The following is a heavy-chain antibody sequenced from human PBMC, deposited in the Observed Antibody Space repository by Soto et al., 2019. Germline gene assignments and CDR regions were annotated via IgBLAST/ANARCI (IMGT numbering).Heavy chain of an antibody. CDR2: IFSNNER. V-gene: IGHV2-26*03. CDR1: GFSLTTGRMG. CDR3: ARLVADSSWYHCGLDV. J-gene: IGHJ6*02. D-gene: IGHD6-13*01. Sequence: QVTLKESGPVLGKATENLTLTCNISGFSLTTGRMGVSWIRQPPGKALEWVALIFSNNERSYSTSLQSRLPISDDTSKSQVVLTMTNVDPVDTATYFCARLVADSSWYHCGLDVGGQGTTVTVS.